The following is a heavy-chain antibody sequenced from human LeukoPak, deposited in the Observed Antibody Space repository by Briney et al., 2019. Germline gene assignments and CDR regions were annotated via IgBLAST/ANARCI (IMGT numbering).Heavy chain of an antibody. V-gene: IGHV3-23*01. Sequence: PGGSLRLSCAASGFTFSSYAMSWVRQAPGKGLEWVSAISGSGGSTYYADSVKGRFTISRDNSKNTLYLQMNSLRAEDTAVYYCAKDRRSITIFVESPMDYWGQGTLVTVSS. J-gene: IGHJ4*02. D-gene: IGHD3-3*01. CDR2: ISGSGGST. CDR3: AKDRRSITIFVESPMDY. CDR1: GFTFSSYA.